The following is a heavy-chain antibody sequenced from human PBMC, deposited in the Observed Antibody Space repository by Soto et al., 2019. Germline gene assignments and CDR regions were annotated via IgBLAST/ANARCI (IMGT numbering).Heavy chain of an antibody. Sequence: QVQLQQWGAGLLKPSETLSLTCAVYGGSFSGYYWSWIRQPPGKGLEWIGEINHSGSTNYNPSLKSRVTISVDTSKNQFSLTLRSVTAADTAVYYCARDYYDSSGRPTIDYWGQGTLVTVSS. CDR2: INHSGST. CDR1: GGSFSGYY. V-gene: IGHV4-34*01. CDR3: ARDYYDSSGRPTIDY. D-gene: IGHD3-22*01. J-gene: IGHJ4*02.